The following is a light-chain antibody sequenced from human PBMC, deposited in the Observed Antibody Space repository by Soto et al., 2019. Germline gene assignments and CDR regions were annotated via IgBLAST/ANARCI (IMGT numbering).Light chain of an antibody. J-gene: IGLJ1*01. CDR3: CSFPGSSIFYV. V-gene: IGLV2-23*01. CDR2: EGS. CDR1: SSDVGSSNF. Sequence: QSVLPQPASVSGSPGQSLTISCTGTSSDVGSSNFVSWYQQHPGKAPKLIIYEGSRRPPGVSGRFSGSKSGNAASLTISGLQAEDEADYYCCSFPGSSIFYVFGTGTKVTVL.